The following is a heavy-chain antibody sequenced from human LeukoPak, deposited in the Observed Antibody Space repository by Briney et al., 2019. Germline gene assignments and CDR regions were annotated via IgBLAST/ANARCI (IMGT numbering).Heavy chain of an antibody. CDR3: ANWAGNWCDP. Sequence: SETLSLTCTVFGDSIDSSSWAWIRQPVGKGLEWIGRIYLGGSPIYNPSLKTRVIMTVDTSTNQFLLWLRSVTAADTATYYCANWAGNWCDPWGQGTLVTVSS. J-gene: IGHJ5*02. CDR2: IYLGGSP. D-gene: IGHD3-16*01. CDR1: GDSIDSSS. V-gene: IGHV4-4*07.